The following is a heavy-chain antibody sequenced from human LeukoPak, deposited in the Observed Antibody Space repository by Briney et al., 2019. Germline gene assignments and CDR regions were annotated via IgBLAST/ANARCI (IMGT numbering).Heavy chain of an antibody. CDR3: AKCSAGYYNDAFDI. V-gene: IGHV3-23*01. D-gene: IGHD3-10*02. Sequence: GGSLRLSCAASGFTFDNYAMNSVRQAPGEGLEWVSYISGGGAKRHYSDSVKGRFTISRDNPKNTLYLQINNLRAEDTAMYYCAKCSAGYYNDAFDIWGRGTMVTVSS. CDR1: GFTFDNYA. J-gene: IGHJ3*02. CDR2: ISGGGAKR.